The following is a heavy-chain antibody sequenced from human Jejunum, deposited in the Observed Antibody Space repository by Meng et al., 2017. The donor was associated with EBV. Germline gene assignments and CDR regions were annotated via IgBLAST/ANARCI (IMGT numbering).Heavy chain of an antibody. CDR2: VSYDGRKE. V-gene: IGHV3-30*03. Sequence: QGQMVECGGGVVQPGGSLRLSCVGFGFMFSDHGMHWVRQAPGKGLEWVAIVSYDGRKEYYADSVKGRFTVSRDSSKNEVSLQMDSLRPEDTAVYYCARGSGYSDYMFDYWGQGALVTVSS. J-gene: IGHJ4*02. CDR3: ARGSGYSDYMFDY. CDR1: GFMFSDHG. D-gene: IGHD4-11*01.